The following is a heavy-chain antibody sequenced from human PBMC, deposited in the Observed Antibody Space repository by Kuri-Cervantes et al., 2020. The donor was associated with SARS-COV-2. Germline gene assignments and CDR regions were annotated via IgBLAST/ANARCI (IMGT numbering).Heavy chain of an antibody. CDR1: GFTLSRYD. D-gene: IGHD6-19*01. J-gene: IGHJ6*02. CDR3: ARDGDVGTRRRFSGWTYYYYGMDV. CDR2: ISYDGSNK. Sequence: GRSLRLSCVASGFTLSRYDMHWVRQAPGKGLEWVAAISYDGSNKDYADSVKGRFTISRDNSKNTLYLQMNSLRAEDTAVYYCARDGDVGTRRRFSGWTYYYYGMDVWGQGTTVTVSS. V-gene: IGHV3-30-3*01.